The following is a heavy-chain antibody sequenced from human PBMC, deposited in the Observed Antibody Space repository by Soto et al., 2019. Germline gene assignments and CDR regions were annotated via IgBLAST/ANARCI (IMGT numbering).Heavy chain of an antibody. J-gene: IGHJ4*02. V-gene: IGHV3-30*18. D-gene: IGHD3-16*01. CDR2: ISYDGSNK. CDR1: GFTFSSHA. CDR3: AKEVFGRGNY. Sequence: GGSLRLSCTASGFTFSSHAMTWVRQAPGKGLEWVSVISYDGSNKYYADSVKGRFTISRDNPKNTLYLQMNSLRAEDRAVYYCAKEVFGRGNYWGQGTLVTVSS.